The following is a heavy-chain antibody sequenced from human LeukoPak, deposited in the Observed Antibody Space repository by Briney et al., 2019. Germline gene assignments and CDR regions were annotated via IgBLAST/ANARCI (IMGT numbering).Heavy chain of an antibody. V-gene: IGHV1-69*01. CDR1: GGTFSSYA. CDR3: ARGPLGISGYDSPFDY. CDR2: IIPIFGTA. D-gene: IGHD5-12*01. Sequence: GASVKVSCKASGGTFSSYAISWVRQAPGQGLEWMGGIIPIFGTANYAQKFQGRVTITADESTSTAYMELSSLRSEDTAVHYCARGPLGISGYDSPFDYWGQGNLVTVSS. J-gene: IGHJ4*02.